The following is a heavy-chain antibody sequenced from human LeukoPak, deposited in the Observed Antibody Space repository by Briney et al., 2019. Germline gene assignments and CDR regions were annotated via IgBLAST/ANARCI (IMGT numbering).Heavy chain of an antibody. CDR2: INHSGST. CDR1: GGSFSGYY. CDR3: ARLGYCSGGSCYPRWGSYHYYYMDV. V-gene: IGHV4-34*01. D-gene: IGHD2-15*01. Sequence: SETLSLTCAVYGGSFSGYYWSWIRQPPGKGLEWIGEINHSGSTNYNPSLKSRVTISVDTSKNQFSLKLSSVTAADTAVYYCARLGYCSGGSCYPRWGSYHYYYMDVWGKGTTVTISS. J-gene: IGHJ6*03.